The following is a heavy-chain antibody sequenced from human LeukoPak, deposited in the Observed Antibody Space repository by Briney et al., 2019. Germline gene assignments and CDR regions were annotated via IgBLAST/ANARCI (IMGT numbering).Heavy chain of an antibody. CDR1: GFTFSSYA. CDR3: AKDRGRWYSYGYGY. CDR2: ISYDGSNK. Sequence: PGRSLRLSCAASGFTFSSYAMHWVRQAPGKGLEWVAVISYDGSNKYYADSVKGRFTISRDNSKNTLYLQMNSLRAEDTAVYYCAKDRGRWYSYGYGYWGQGTLVTVSS. V-gene: IGHV3-30*04. J-gene: IGHJ4*02. D-gene: IGHD5-18*01.